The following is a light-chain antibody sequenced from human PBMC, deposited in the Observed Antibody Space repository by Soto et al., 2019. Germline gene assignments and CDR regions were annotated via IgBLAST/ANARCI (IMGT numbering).Light chain of an antibody. V-gene: IGKV3-15*01. CDR2: GAS. J-gene: IGKJ1*01. CDR3: QQYGSSPRT. CDR1: QSLGSD. Sequence: EIVITQSPGTLSLSPGDTATLSCRASQSLGSDLAWYQKKPGQAPRILIFGASARPTGIPARISGSGSGTEFNLTITTLETEDFAVYDCQQYGSSPRTFGLGTKVDIK.